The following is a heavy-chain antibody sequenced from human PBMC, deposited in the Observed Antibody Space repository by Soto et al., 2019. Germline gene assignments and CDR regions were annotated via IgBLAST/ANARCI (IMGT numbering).Heavy chain of an antibody. CDR3: ARLGGYYQAFDN. CDR2: INHSGST. CDR1: GGSFSGYY. J-gene: IGHJ4*02. Sequence: PSETLSLTCAVYGGSFSGYYWTWIRQPPGTGLEWIGEINHSGSTKYNPSLKSRVTISVDSSKNQFSLKLDSVTAADTAVYYCARLGGYYQAFDNWGQGTLVTVSS. V-gene: IGHV4-34*01. D-gene: IGHD3-3*01.